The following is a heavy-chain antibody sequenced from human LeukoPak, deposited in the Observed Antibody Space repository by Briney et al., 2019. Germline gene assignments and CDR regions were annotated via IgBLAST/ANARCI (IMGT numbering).Heavy chain of an antibody. Sequence: GGSLRLSCAASGFTLSSYAMSWVRQAPGKGLEWVSAISGSGGSTYYADSVKGRFTISRDNSKNTLYLQMDSLGAEDTAVYYCAKAPKAPLRYFDWLYGMDVWGQGTTVTVSS. V-gene: IGHV3-23*01. D-gene: IGHD3-9*01. CDR3: AKAPKAPLRYFDWLYGMDV. CDR1: GFTLSSYA. J-gene: IGHJ6*02. CDR2: ISGSGGST.